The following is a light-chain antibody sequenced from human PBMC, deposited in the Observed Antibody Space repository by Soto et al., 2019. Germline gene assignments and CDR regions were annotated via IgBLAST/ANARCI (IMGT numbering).Light chain of an antibody. Sequence: DIQMTQSPSTLSASVGDRVTITCRASQSISSWLAWYQQKPGKAPKLLIYDASSLESGVPSRFSGSGSGTEFTLAISSLRPDDFATYYCQQYNIMYTFGQGTKVDIK. CDR1: QSISSW. J-gene: IGKJ2*01. V-gene: IGKV1-5*01. CDR2: DAS. CDR3: QQYNIMYT.